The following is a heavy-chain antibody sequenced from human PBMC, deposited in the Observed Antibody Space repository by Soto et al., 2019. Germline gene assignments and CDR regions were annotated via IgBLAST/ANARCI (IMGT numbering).Heavy chain of an antibody. J-gene: IGHJ6*02. CDR3: ARDPYYDSSGYLASYGMDV. Sequence: GGSLRLSCAASGVPFSNAWMSWVRQAPGKGLEWVGRIKSKTDGGTTDYAAPVKGRFTISRDDSKNTLYLQMNSLKTEDTAVYYCARDPYYDSSGYLASYGMDVWGQGTTVTVSS. V-gene: IGHV3-15*01. CDR2: IKSKTDGGTT. CDR1: GVPFSNAW. D-gene: IGHD3-22*01.